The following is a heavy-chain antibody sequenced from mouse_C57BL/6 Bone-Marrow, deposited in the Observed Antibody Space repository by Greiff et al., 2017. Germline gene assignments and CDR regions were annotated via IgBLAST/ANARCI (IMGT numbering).Heavy chain of an antibody. J-gene: IGHJ2*01. CDR1: GYTFTRYG. D-gene: IGHD1-1*01. CDR2: IYPRSGNT. CDR3: ARGGYYGSSYGDYFDY. V-gene: IGHV1-81*01. Sequence: QVHVKQSGAELARPGASVKLSCKASGYTFTRYGISWVKQRTGQGLEWIGEIYPRSGNTYYNEKFKGKATLTADKSSSTAYMELRSLTSEDSAVYFCARGGYYGSSYGDYFDYWGQGTTLTVSS.